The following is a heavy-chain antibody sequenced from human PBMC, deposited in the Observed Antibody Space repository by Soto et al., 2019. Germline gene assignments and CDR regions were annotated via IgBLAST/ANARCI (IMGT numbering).Heavy chain of an antibody. Sequence: PGGSLRLSCAASGFTFSSYAMVWVRQAPGKGLEWVSAISGSGGSTYYADSVKGRFTISRGNSKNTLYLQMNSLRAEDTAVYYCAKEGGRGGGCFDYWVQGTLVTVSS. CDR2: ISGSGGST. D-gene: IGHD3-16*01. CDR1: GFTFSSYA. CDR3: AKEGGRGGGCFDY. J-gene: IGHJ4*02. V-gene: IGHV3-23*01.